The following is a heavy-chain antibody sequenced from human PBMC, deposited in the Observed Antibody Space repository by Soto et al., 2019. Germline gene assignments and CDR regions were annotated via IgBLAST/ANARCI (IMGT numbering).Heavy chain of an antibody. CDR3: ARNKSDVVAGPLYFDS. J-gene: IGHJ4*02. D-gene: IGHD6-13*01. Sequence: HVQLQESGPRLVKPSETLSLTCTVSGGSLTSYYWSWIRQPPGKELELLGYIYFTGGTKYNPSLESRVTISVDTSKNQFSLKLSSVNAADTAVYYCARNKSDVVAGPLYFDSWSQGALVSVSS. CDR2: IYFTGGT. CDR1: GGSLTSYY. V-gene: IGHV4-59*01.